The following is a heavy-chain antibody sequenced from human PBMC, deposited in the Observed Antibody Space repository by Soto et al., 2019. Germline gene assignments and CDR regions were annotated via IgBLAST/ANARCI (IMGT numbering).Heavy chain of an antibody. J-gene: IGHJ3*02. CDR3: ARGVAAAGTFAFDI. CDR2: IYYSGST. V-gene: IGHV4-31*03. Sequence: SETLSLTCTVSGGSISSGGYYWSWIRPHPGKGLEWIGYIYYSGSTYYNPSLKSRVTISVDTSKNQFSLKLSSVTAAETAVYYCARGVAAAGTFAFDIWGQGTMVTVSS. CDR1: GGSISSGGYY. D-gene: IGHD6-13*01.